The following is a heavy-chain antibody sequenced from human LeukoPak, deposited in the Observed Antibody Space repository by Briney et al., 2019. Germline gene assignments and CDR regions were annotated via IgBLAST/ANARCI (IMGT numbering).Heavy chain of an antibody. CDR2: FDPEDGET. Sequence: ASVKVSCKASGGTFSSYAISWVRQAPGKGLEWMGGFDPEDGETIYAQKFQGRVTMTEDTSTDTAYMELSSLRSEDTAVYYCATEVTPRYWGQGTLVTVSS. J-gene: IGHJ4*02. CDR3: ATEVTPRY. CDR1: GGTFSSYA. D-gene: IGHD2-21*02. V-gene: IGHV1-24*01.